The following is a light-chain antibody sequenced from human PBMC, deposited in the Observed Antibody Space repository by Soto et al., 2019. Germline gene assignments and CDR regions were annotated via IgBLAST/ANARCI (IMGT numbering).Light chain of an antibody. CDR1: QDISGW. CDR2: AAS. J-gene: IGKJ4*01. CDR3: QQAYRFPLA. V-gene: IGKV1-12*01. Sequence: DIQMTQSPSSVSASVGDRVTITCRASQDISGWLAWYQQKPGTAPKLLISAASDLHAGVPSRFSGRGSGTDFTLTISSLQPEDSATYFCQQAYRFPLAFGGGTKVGIK.